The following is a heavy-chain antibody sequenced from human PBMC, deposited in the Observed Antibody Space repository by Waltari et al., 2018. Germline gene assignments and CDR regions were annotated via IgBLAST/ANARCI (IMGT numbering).Heavy chain of an antibody. CDR3: ASHPEDFYYYMDV. CDR2: IGSSSTYT. V-gene: IGHV3-21*06. Sequence: EVQLVESGGGLVKPGGSLRLSCAASGFRFNAYTMNWVHQTPGKGLEWVSSIGSSSTYTYYADSVKGRFTISRDNAANSLYLEMNDLRPDDTGVYYCASHPEDFYYYMDVWGKGTTVTVSS. J-gene: IGHJ6*03. CDR1: GFRFNAYT.